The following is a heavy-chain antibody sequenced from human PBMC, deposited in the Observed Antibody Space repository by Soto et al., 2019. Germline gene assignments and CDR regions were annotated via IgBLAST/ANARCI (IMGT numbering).Heavy chain of an antibody. J-gene: IGHJ6*02. CDR3: ANDIYGDLCPMYV. CDR2: ISWDGATT. D-gene: IGHD4-17*01. Sequence: ELQLVESRGTVVQTGGSLRLSCAASGFTFDDYAIYWVRQAPEKGLEWVSLISWDGATTYFIDSVKGRFTMFRNNSKNSLYLQMNNLTTEDTALYCCANDIYGDLCPMYVWGQGTTVAVSS. V-gene: IGHV3-43*01. CDR1: GFTFDDYA.